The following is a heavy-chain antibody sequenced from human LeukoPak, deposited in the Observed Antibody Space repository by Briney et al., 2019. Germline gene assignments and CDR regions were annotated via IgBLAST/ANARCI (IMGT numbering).Heavy chain of an antibody. D-gene: IGHD6-6*01. CDR2: IYYGGTN. CDR3: ARQYFIATRLLRFDS. CDR1: GGSIIINIHY. Sequence: PSETLSLTCKVSGGSIIINIHYWAWIRQSPGKGLEWIGSIYYGGTNYYNPSLRSRVTMSVDTSKNQFSLEVRSVTAADTALYFCARQYFIATRLLRFDSWGQATLVTVSS. J-gene: IGHJ5*01. V-gene: IGHV4-39*01.